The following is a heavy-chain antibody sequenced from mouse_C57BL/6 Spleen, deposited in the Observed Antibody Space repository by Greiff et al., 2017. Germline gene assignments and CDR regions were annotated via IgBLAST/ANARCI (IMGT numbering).Heavy chain of an antibody. CDR1: GFTFSDYY. Sequence: DVMLVASEGGLVQPGSSMKLSCTASGFTFSDYYMAWVRQVPEKGLEWVANINYDGSSTYYLDSLKSRFIISRDNAQNILYLQMSSLKSEDTATYYCARDEGVYEGAMDYWGQGTSVTVSS. J-gene: IGHJ4*01. CDR2: INYDGSST. V-gene: IGHV5-16*01. D-gene: IGHD2-12*01. CDR3: ARDEGVYEGAMDY.